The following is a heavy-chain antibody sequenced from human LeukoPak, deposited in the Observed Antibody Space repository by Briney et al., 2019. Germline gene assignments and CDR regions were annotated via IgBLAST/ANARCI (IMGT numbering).Heavy chain of an antibody. D-gene: IGHD6-13*01. CDR1: GGSISSGGYY. Sequence: SQTLSLTCTVSGGSISSGGYYGSWIRQPPGKGLEWIGFIYHSGNTYYNPSLKSRVTISVDRSKNQFSLKLSSVTAADAAVYYCARGRPGIAATGCNWFDPWGQGTLVTVSS. CDR2: IYHSGNT. CDR3: ARGRPGIAATGCNWFDP. V-gene: IGHV4-30-2*01. J-gene: IGHJ5*02.